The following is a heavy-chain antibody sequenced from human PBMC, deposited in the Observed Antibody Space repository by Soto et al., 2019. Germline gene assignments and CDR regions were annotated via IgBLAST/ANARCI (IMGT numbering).Heavy chain of an antibody. D-gene: IGHD5-12*01. Sequence: GESLKISCKGSGYSFTSYWIGWVRQMPGKGLEWMGIIYPGDSDTRYSPSFQGQVTISADKSISTAYLQWSSLKASDTAMYYCARLQATGSRGYSGYAFNYFDYWGQGTLVTVSS. V-gene: IGHV5-51*01. CDR1: GYSFTSYW. J-gene: IGHJ4*02. CDR2: IYPGDSDT. CDR3: ARLQATGSRGYSGYAFNYFDY.